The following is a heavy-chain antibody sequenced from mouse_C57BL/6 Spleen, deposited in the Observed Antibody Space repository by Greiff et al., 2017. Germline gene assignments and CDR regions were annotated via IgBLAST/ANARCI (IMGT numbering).Heavy chain of an antibody. CDR1: GYAFSSSW. CDR3: ARRVYHYFEY. V-gene: IGHV1-82*01. D-gene: IGHD2-3*01. Sequence: VQLQESGPELVKPGASVKISCKASGYAFSSSWMNWVKQRPGTGLEWIGRIYPGDGDTNYNGKFKGKATLTADTSSSTAYMQLSSLTSEDSAVYFCARRVYHYFEYWGQGTTLTVSS. CDR2: IYPGDGDT. J-gene: IGHJ2*01.